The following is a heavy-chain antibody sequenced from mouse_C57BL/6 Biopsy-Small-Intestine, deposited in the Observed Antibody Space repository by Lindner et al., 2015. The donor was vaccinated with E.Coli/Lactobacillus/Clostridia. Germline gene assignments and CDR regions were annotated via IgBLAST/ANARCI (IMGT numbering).Heavy chain of an antibody. CDR2: ISSGGSYT. CDR3: ARPNWDYAMDY. J-gene: IGHJ4*01. CDR1: GFTFSSYG. V-gene: IGHV5-6*01. D-gene: IGHD4-1*01. Sequence: VQLQESGGDLVKPGGSLKLSCAASGFTFSSYGMSWVRQTPDKRLEWVATISSGGSYTYYLDSVKGRFTISRDNAKNTLYLQMSSLKSEDTAMYYCARPNWDYAMDYWGQGTSVTVSS.